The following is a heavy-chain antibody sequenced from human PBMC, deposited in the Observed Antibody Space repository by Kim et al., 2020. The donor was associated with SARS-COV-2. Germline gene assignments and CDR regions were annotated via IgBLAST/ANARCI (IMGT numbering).Heavy chain of an antibody. D-gene: IGHD3-22*01. CDR1: GFTFSNAW. V-gene: IGHV3-15*01. CDR2: IKSKTDGGTT. CDR3: TTDRVERFRLITMIVVVITAFDY. J-gene: IGHJ4*02. Sequence: GGSLRLSCAASGFTFSNAWMSWVRQAPGKGLEWVGRIKSKTDGGTTDYAAPVKGRFTISRDDSKNTLYLQMNSLKTEDTAVYYCTTDRVERFRLITMIVVVITAFDYWGQGTLVTVSS.